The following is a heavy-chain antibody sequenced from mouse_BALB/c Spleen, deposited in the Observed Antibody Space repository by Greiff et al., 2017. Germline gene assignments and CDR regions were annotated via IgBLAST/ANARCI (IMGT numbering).Heavy chain of an antibody. J-gene: IGHJ4*01. D-gene: IGHD1-2*01. Sequence: EVQLVESGGGLVQPGGSRKLSCAASGFTFSSFGMHWVRQAPEKGLEWVAYISSGSSTIYYAYTVKGRFTISRDNPKNTLFLQMTSLRSEDTAMYYCARSPTATAMDYWGQGTSVTVSS. V-gene: IGHV5-17*02. CDR2: ISSGSSTI. CDR3: ARSPTATAMDY. CDR1: GFTFSSFG.